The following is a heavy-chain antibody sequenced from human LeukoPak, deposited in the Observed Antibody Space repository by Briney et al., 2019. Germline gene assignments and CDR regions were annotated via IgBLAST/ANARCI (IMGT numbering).Heavy chain of an antibody. CDR1: GGSISSYY. CDR2: IYYSGST. CDR3: ARLRRGGATGYHYYYMDV. J-gene: IGHJ6*03. V-gene: IGHV4-59*01. D-gene: IGHD1-26*01. Sequence: KPSETLSLTCTVSGGSISSYYWSWIRQPPGKGLEWIGYIYYSGSTNYNPSLKSRVTISVDASKNQFSLKLSSVTAADTAVYYCARLRRGGATGYHYYYMDVWGKGTTVTISS.